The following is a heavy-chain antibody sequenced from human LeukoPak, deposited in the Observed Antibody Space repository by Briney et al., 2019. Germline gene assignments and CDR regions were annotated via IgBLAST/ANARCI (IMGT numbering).Heavy chain of an antibody. CDR3: ARDLSQVPLDAFDI. CDR2: IWYDGSNK. V-gene: IGHV3-33*01. CDR1: GFTFSSYG. Sequence: GGSLRLSCAVSGFTFSSYGMHWVRQAPGKGLEWVAVIWYDGSNKYYADSVKGRFTISRDNSKNTLYLQMNSLRAEDTAVYYCARDLSQVPLDAFDIWGQGTMVTVSS. J-gene: IGHJ3*02.